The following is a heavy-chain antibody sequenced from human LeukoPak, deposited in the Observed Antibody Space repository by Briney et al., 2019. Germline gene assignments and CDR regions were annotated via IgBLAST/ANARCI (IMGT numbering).Heavy chain of an antibody. CDR3: ARENDVTGNALDV. Sequence: SETLSLTCTVSGGSISSGDYYWSWIRHHPGKGLEWIGYIYYSGSTNYNPSLKSRVTISVDTSKNQFSLKLSSVTAADTAVYYCARENDVTGNALDVWGQGTTVTVSS. V-gene: IGHV4-61*08. D-gene: IGHD2-2*01. J-gene: IGHJ6*02. CDR1: GGSISSGDYY. CDR2: IYYSGST.